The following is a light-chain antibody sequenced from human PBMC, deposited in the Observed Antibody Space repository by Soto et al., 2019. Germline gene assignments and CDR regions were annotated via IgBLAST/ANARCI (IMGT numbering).Light chain of an antibody. V-gene: IGLV2-14*01. J-gene: IGLJ1*01. Sequence: QSALTQPASVSGSPGQSITISCTGTSSEVGASNYVSWYQQHPAKAPKLIISDVNYRPSGVSNRFSCSKSGNTASLTISWLQVEDESDYYCSSYIISITYVFGTGTKVTVL. CDR3: SSYIISITYV. CDR2: DVN. CDR1: SSEVGASNY.